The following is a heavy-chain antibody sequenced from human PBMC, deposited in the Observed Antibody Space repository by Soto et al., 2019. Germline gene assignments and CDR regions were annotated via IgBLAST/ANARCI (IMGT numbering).Heavy chain of an antibody. Sequence: PEETLSLTCAVSGGSISSSNWWNWVRQPPGKGLEWIGEIYHSGLTNYNPSLRSRVTISVDKSKNQFSLKLTSVTAADTAVYFCARVAPEEGNYYYSLDVWGQGTTVTVSS. CDR2: IYHSGLT. J-gene: IGHJ6*02. CDR3: ARVAPEEGNYYYSLDV. D-gene: IGHD6-13*01. V-gene: IGHV4-4*01. CDR1: GGSISSSNW.